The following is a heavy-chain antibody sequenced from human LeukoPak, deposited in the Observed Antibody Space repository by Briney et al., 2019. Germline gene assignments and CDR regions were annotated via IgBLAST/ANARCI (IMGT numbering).Heavy chain of an antibody. D-gene: IGHD7-27*01. Sequence: SGGSVRLSCAAASGFTVSSNYMSWVRQAPGKGLEWVSVIYGGGSTSYADSVKGRFTFSRDTSKNTLYLQMNSLRPEDTAVYYCARVLGSYYYAMDVWGQGTTVTVSS. V-gene: IGHV3-66*02. CDR1: GFTVSSNY. CDR3: ARVLGSYYYAMDV. CDR2: IYGGGST. J-gene: IGHJ6*02.